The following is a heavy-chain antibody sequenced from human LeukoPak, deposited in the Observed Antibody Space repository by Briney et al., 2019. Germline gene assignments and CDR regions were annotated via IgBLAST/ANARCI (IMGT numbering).Heavy chain of an antibody. J-gene: IGHJ4*02. CDR2: INHSGST. CDR3: ARKSIVTAGRKPYDV. Sequence: SETLSLTCAVYGGSFSGYYWSWIRQPPGKGPEWIGEINHSGSTNYNPSLKSRVTISVDTSKNQFSLKLSSVTAADTAVYYCARKSIVTAGRKPYDVWDQGTLVTVSP. V-gene: IGHV4-34*01. CDR1: GGSFSGYY. D-gene: IGHD6-13*01.